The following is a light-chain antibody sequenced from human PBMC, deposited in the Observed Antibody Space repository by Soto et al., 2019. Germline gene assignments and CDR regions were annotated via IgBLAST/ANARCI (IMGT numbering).Light chain of an antibody. Sequence: EIVLTQSPVTLSLSPGERATLSCRASQSISSSYLAWYQQKPGQAPRPLIFGASSRASGIPGRFSGSGSGTPFTLTISRLEPEDFAVYYFQHYGTSATWTFGQGTQVEIK. J-gene: IGKJ1*01. CDR1: QSISSSY. CDR3: QHYGTSATWT. V-gene: IGKV3-20*01. CDR2: GAS.